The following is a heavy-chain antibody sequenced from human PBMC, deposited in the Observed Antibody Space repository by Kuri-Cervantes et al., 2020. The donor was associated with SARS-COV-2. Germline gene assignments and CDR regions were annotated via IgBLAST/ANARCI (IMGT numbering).Heavy chain of an antibody. Sequence: SETLSLTCTVSGGSISSSSYYWGWIRQPPGKGLEWIGSIYYSGSTYYNPSLKSRVTISVDTSKNQFSLKLSSVTAADTAVYYCARQDGSSKDYYFDYWGQGTLVTVSS. J-gene: IGHJ4*02. CDR2: IYYSGST. D-gene: IGHD6-6*01. V-gene: IGHV4-39*01. CDR3: ARQDGSSKDYYFDY. CDR1: GGSISSSSYY.